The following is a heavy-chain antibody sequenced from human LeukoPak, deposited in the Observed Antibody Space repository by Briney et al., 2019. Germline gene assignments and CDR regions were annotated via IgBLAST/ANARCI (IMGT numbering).Heavy chain of an antibody. CDR1: GYSISSGYY. CDR3: ARGGGSSGGSFEY. Sequence: PSETLSLTCTVSGYSISSGYYWGWIRQPPGKGLEWIGSIHHSGSTHYNPSLKSRVTISADTSKNQFSLNLSSVTAADTAVYNCARGGGSSGGSFEYWGQGTLVTVSS. D-gene: IGHD6-19*01. V-gene: IGHV4-38-2*02. CDR2: IHHSGST. J-gene: IGHJ4*02.